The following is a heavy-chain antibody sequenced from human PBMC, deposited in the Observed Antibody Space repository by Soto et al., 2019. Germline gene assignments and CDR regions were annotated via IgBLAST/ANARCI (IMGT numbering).Heavy chain of an antibody. J-gene: IGHJ6*02. V-gene: IGHV1-69*13. CDR2: IIPIFGTA. CDR1: GGTFSSYA. D-gene: IGHD6-13*01. Sequence: SVKVSSKACGGTFSSYAISWLRQAPGQGLEWMGGIIPIFGTANYAQKFQGRVTITADESTSTAYMELSSLRSEDTAVYYCARNSRAAAGTHYYYGMDVWGQGTTVTVSS. CDR3: ARNSRAAAGTHYYYGMDV.